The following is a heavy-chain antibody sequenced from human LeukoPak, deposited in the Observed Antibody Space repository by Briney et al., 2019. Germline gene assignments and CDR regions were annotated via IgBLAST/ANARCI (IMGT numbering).Heavy chain of an antibody. CDR3: ARSGVVVPAVQNWFDP. CDR1: GYSFTSYW. CDR2: IDPSDSYT. Sequence: GESLRISCKGSGYSFTSYWISWVRQMPGKGLEWMGRIDPSDSYTNYSPSFQGHVTISADKSISTAYLQWSSLKASDTAMYYCARSGVVVPAVQNWFDPWGQGTLVTVSS. V-gene: IGHV5-10-1*01. D-gene: IGHD2-2*01. J-gene: IGHJ5*02.